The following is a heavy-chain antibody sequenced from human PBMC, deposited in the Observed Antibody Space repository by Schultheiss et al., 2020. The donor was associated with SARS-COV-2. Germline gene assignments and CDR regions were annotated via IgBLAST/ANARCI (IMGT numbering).Heavy chain of an antibody. CDR1: GFTFSNAW. CDR2: ISYDGSNK. Sequence: GGSLRLSCAASGFTFSNAWMNWVRQAPGKGLEWVALISYDGSNKYYADSVKGRFTISRDNSKNTLYLQMNSLRPEDTAVYYCARDSGSYLDYWGQGTLVTVSS. CDR3: ARDSGSYLDY. J-gene: IGHJ4*02. D-gene: IGHD1-26*01. V-gene: IGHV3-30*03.